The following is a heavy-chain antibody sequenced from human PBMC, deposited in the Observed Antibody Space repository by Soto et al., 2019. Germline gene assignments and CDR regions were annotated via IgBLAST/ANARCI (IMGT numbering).Heavy chain of an antibody. D-gene: IGHD3-16*01. CDR2: ISSTSAFI. Sequence: EVQLVESGGGLVKPGDSLRLSCSGSGFSFSGSSMNWVRQAPGRGLEWVSVISSTSAFIYYSESGKGRFTISRDNANNSVYLQMDSLRPDDTAVYFCAKGLRRIGLEIDSWGQGTLVTVSS. V-gene: IGHV3-21*02. CDR3: AKGLRRIGLEIDS. CDR1: GFSFSGSS. J-gene: IGHJ4*02.